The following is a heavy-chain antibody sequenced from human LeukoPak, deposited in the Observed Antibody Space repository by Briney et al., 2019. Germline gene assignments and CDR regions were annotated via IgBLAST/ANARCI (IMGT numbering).Heavy chain of an antibody. V-gene: IGHV4-34*01. CDR2: GSESGGT. D-gene: IGHD3-22*01. CDR1: GGSLNGHY. CDR3: ARGNYYDSSGYYFDY. Sequence: PSETLSLTCAVYGGSLNGHYWSWIRQPPGKGLEWIGEGSESGGTKFNPSLKSRVTISADTSKNQFSLKLNSVTAADTAVYYCARGNYYDSSGYYFDYWGQGTLVTVSS. J-gene: IGHJ4*02.